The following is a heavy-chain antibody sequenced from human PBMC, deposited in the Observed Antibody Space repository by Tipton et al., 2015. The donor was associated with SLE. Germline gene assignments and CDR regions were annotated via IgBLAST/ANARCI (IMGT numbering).Heavy chain of an antibody. J-gene: IGHJ4*02. Sequence: SLRLSCVASGFTFNDYAMHWVRQAPGRGLKWVSGINWNSDNRGYADSVKGRFTISRDNAKNSLYLQINSLRPEDTALYYCAREYSGYDYRTFDHWGQGTLVTVSS. V-gene: IGHV3-9*01. CDR3: AREYSGYDYRTFDH. CDR2: INWNSDNR. CDR1: GFTFNDYA. D-gene: IGHD5-12*01.